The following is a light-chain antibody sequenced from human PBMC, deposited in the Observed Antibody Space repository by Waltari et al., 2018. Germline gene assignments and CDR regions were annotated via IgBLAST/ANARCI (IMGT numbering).Light chain of an antibody. CDR2: SNN. J-gene: IGLJ2*01. CDR1: SSNIGSNT. CDR3: AAWDDSLNGQVV. Sequence: QSVLTQPPSASGTPGQRVTISCSGSSSNIGSNTVTWYHQLPGTAPKLLIYSNNHRPSGVPDRFSGSKSGTSASLAISGLQSEDEADYYCAAWDDSLNGQVVFGGGTKLTVL. V-gene: IGLV1-44*01.